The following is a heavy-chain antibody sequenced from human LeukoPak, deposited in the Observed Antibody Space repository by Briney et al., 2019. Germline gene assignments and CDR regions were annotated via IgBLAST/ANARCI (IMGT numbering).Heavy chain of an antibody. D-gene: IGHD3-10*01. CDR1: GYSITSSSW. Sequence: KSSDTLSLTCAVSGYSITSSSWWGWIRQPPGKGLKWIGYIYHSGTTYYNPSLQSRVTMSVDTSKNQFSLKLSSVTAVDTAVYYCARKENVYYYFDYWGQGTLVTVSS. V-gene: IGHV4-28*01. J-gene: IGHJ4*02. CDR2: IYHSGTT. CDR3: ARKENVYYYFDY.